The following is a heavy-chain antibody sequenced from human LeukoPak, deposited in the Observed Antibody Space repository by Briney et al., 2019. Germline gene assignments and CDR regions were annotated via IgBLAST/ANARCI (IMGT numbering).Heavy chain of an antibody. V-gene: IGHV3-21*01. J-gene: IGHJ4*02. D-gene: IGHD1-1*01. CDR1: DFTFSRYA. CDR3: ARCTTGRTFGSLREIKRSREIDY. Sequence: PGGSLRLSCAAPDFTFSRYAMSWVRQAPGKGLEWVSSISSSSSNIYYADSVKGRFTISRDNAKNSLYLQMNSLRVEDTAVYYCARCTTGRTFGSLREIKRSREIDYWGQGTLVTVSS. CDR2: ISSSSSNI.